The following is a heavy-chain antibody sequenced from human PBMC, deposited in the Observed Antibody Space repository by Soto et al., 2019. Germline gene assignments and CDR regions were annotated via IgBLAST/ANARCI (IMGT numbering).Heavy chain of an antibody. J-gene: IGHJ6*02. CDR1: GDRVSSNSAA. D-gene: IGHD6-19*01. CDR2: TYYRSKWYN. Sequence: QSPTLSLTCAISGDRVSSNSAAWNWIRQSPSRGLEWLGRTYYRSKWYNDYAVSVKSRITINPDTSKNQFSLQLNSVTPEDTAVYYCARESYSSGWYQDYYYYYGMDVWGQGTTVTVSS. CDR3: ARESYSSGWYQDYYYYYGMDV. V-gene: IGHV6-1*01.